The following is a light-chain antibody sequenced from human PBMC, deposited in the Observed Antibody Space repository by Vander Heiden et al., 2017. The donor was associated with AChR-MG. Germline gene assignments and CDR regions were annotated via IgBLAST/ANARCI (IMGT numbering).Light chain of an antibody. J-gene: IGKJ2*01. CDR1: QSISNY. Sequence: DIQMTQSPSSLSASLGDRVTITCRTSQSISNYLNWYQQKPGKPPRVLIYGASSLQDGVPSRVSGSGSGTDFTLTINSLQPEDFATYYCQQSYSTPYTCGQGTKLEIK. CDR2: GAS. CDR3: QQSYSTPYT. V-gene: IGKV1-39*01.